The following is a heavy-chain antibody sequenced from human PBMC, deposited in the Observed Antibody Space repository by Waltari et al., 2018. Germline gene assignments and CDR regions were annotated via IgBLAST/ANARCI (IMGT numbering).Heavy chain of an antibody. CDR2: ISGSGGST. V-gene: IGHV3-23*01. Sequence: EVQLLESGGGLVQPGGSLRLSCAASGFTFCGYAMRWVRQAPGKGLEWVSSISGSGGSTYYADSVKGRFTISRDNSKNTLYLQMNSLRAEDTAVYYCAKWGGSYWLSPPLSDSWGQGTLVTVSS. CDR1: GFTFCGYA. D-gene: IGHD1-26*01. J-gene: IGHJ5*01. CDR3: AKWGGSYWLSPPLSDS.